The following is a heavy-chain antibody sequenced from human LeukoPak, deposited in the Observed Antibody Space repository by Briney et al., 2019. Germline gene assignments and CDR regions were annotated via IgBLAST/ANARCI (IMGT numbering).Heavy chain of an antibody. CDR3: ARHVDPNESYDY. CDR2: INHSGST. Sequence: PSETLSLTCAVYGGSFSGYYWSWIRQPPGKGLEWIGEINHSGSTNYNPSLKSRVTISVDTSKNQFSLKLSSVTAADTAVYYCARHVDPNESYDYWGQGTLVTVSS. J-gene: IGHJ4*02. CDR1: GGSFSGYY. V-gene: IGHV4-34*01.